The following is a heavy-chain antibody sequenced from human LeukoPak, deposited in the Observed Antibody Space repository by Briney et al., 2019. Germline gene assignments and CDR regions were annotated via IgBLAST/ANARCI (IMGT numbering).Heavy chain of an antibody. V-gene: IGHV4-38-2*02. CDR3: ARGLYGDY. CDR2: IYHSGST. CDR1: GYSISSGYY. J-gene: IGHJ4*02. D-gene: IGHD2-2*02. Sequence: PSETLSLTCTVSGYSISSGYYWGWIRQPPGKGLEWIGSIYHSGSTYYNPSLKSRATISVDTSKNQFSLKLSSVTAADTAVYYCARGLYGDYWGQGTLVTVSS.